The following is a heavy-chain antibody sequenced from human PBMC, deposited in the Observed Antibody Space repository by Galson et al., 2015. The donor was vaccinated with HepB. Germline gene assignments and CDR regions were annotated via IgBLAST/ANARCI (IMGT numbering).Heavy chain of an antibody. CDR3: TRGIGISVFGVVAYYMDV. CDR1: GDSVSSNRAT. Sequence: CAISGDSVSSNRATWNWIRQSPSRGLEWLGRTYYRSKWYNDYAESVKSRIIINPDTSKNHLSLQLNSVTPEDTAIYYCTRGIGISVFGVVAYYMDVWGEGTTATVSS. J-gene: IGHJ6*03. D-gene: IGHD3-3*01. CDR2: TYYRSKWYN. V-gene: IGHV6-1*01.